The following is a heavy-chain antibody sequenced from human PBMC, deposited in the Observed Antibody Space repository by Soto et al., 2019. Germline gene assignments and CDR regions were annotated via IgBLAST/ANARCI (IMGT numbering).Heavy chain of an antibody. J-gene: IGHJ4*02. Sequence: PVGSLRLSFAASGFTFRSYAMHWVRQAPGKGLEWVAVISYDESDKYYADSLKGRFTISRDNSKNTLYLQMNSLRGEDTAVYYCARDLSVAGPDYWGQETLVTVSS. CDR2: ISYDESDK. CDR1: GFTFRSYA. D-gene: IGHD6-19*01. CDR3: ARDLSVAGPDY. V-gene: IGHV3-30*03.